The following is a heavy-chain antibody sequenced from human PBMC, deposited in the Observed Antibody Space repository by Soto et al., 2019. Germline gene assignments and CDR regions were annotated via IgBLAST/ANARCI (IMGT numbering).Heavy chain of an antibody. Sequence: GGSLRLSCAASGFTFSSYAMSWVRQAPGKGLEWVSAISGSGGSTYYADSVKGRFTISRDNSKNTLYLQMNSLRAEDTAVSYCAKDLGGILEWLLSSYYYYYGMAAWAKGPTVP. CDR3: AKDLGGILEWLLSSYYYYYGMAA. CDR2: ISGSGGST. J-gene: IGHJ6*04. V-gene: IGHV3-23*01. CDR1: GFTFSSYA. D-gene: IGHD3-3*01.